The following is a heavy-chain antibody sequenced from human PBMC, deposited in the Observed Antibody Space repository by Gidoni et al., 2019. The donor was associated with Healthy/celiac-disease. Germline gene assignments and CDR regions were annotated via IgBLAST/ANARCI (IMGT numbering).Heavy chain of an antibody. D-gene: IGHD3-10*01. CDR3: AKDPNYYYGSGSINYFDY. V-gene: IGHV3-43*02. J-gene: IGHJ4*02. CDR2: ISGDGGST. Sequence: EVQLVESGGGVVQPGGSLRLSCEASGFTFDDYAMHWVRQAPGKGLEWVSLISGDGGSTYYADSVKGRFTISRDNSKNSLYLQMNSLRTEDTALYYCAKDPNYYYGSGSINYFDYWGQGTLVTVSS. CDR1: GFTFDDYA.